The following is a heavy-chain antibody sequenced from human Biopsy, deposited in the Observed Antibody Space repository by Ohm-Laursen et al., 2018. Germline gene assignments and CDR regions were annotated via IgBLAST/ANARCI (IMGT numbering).Heavy chain of an antibody. V-gene: IGHV4-31*01. CDR3: ARGDYFDSNGYFWFDP. D-gene: IGHD3-22*01. CDR1: GGSISSNYYY. Sequence: TLSLTCTVSGGSISSNYYYWGWIRQPPGKGLEWIGYIFNSANTYYNPSLKNLITISGDTSKNQFSLKLNSVTAADTAVYYCARGDYFDSNGYFWFDPWGQGTLVTVSS. J-gene: IGHJ5*02. CDR2: IFNSANT.